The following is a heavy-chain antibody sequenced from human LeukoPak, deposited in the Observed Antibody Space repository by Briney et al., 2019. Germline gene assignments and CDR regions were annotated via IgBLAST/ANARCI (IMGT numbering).Heavy chain of an antibody. J-gene: IGHJ4*02. Sequence: GGSLRLSCAASGFTFDDYAMHWVRQAPGKGLEWVSAISGSGGITYYADSMKGRFTISRDNSKNTLYLQMNSLRAEDTAVYYCAKVAPPGPTTVNTGTHDYWGQGTLVTVSS. CDR2: ISGSGGIT. D-gene: IGHD4-17*01. V-gene: IGHV3-23*01. CDR1: GFTFDDYA. CDR3: AKVAPPGPTTVNTGTHDY.